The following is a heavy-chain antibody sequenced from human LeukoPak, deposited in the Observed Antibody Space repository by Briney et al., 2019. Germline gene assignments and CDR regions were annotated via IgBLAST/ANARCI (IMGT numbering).Heavy chain of an antibody. V-gene: IGHV4-31*03. CDR2: IYYNGRT. Sequence: SETLSLTCTVSGGSISSNDYYWCWIRQHPGKGLEWIGYIYYNGRTFYNPSLKTRVTISVDTSKNQFSLKLSSVTAADTAVYYCARAPKGMTTVRYYYYYYMDVWGKGTTATVSS. CDR3: ARAPKGMTTVRYYYYYYMDV. D-gene: IGHD4-11*01. J-gene: IGHJ6*03. CDR1: GGSISSNDYY.